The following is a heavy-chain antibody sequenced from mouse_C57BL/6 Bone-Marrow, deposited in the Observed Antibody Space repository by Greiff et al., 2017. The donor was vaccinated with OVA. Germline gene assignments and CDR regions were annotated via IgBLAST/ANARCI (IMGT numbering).Heavy chain of an antibody. J-gene: IGHJ2*01. D-gene: IGHD2-2*01. CDR1: GFNIKDDY. CDR2: IDPENGDT. Sequence: LVESGAELVRPGASVKLSCTASGFNIKDDYMHWVKQRPEQGLEWIGWIDPENGDTEYASKFQGKATITADTSSNTAYLQLSSLTSEDTAVYYSNTERSTMVTTLFDYWGQGTTLTVAS. V-gene: IGHV14-4*01. CDR3: NTERSTMVTTLFDY.